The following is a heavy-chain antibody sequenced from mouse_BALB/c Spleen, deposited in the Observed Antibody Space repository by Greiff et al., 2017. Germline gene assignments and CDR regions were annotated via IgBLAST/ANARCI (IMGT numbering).Heavy chain of an antibody. J-gene: IGHJ4*01. CDR2: IWAGGGT. D-gene: IGHD2-12*01. Sequence: QVQLKQSGPGLVAPSPSLSITCTVSGFSFTGYGVHWVRQPPGQGLEWLGVIWAGGGTNYNSALMSRQSISKDNSTSQVFLKMNSLQTDDTARYYWVRYRNSSMDYWGQGTSVTVSA. V-gene: IGHV2-9*02. CDR3: VRYRNSSMDY. CDR1: GFSFTGYG.